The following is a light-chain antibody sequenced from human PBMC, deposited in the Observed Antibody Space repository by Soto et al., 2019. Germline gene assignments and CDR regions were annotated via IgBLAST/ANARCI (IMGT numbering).Light chain of an antibody. CDR1: QNININ. J-gene: IGKJ4*01. CDR2: GAS. V-gene: IGKV3D-15*01. CDR3: QQYKDWPPLT. Sequence: EIVMTQSPPTLSVSPGERATISCRASQNININLAWYQQKPGQDPRVLIYGASSSASGIPDRFSGSGSGTDFTLTINRLEPDDVAFYYCQQYKDWPPLTFGGGTRVEIK.